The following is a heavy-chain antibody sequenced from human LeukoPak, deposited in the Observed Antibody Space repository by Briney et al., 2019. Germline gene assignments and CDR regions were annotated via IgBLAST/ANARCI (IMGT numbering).Heavy chain of an antibody. J-gene: IGHJ6*03. CDR2: ISWNSGSI. Sequence: PGGSLRLSCAASGFTFDDYAMHWVRQAPGKGLEWVSGISWNSGSIGYADSVKGRFTISRDNAKNSLYLQMNSLRAEDTALYYCAKGVAAAYYYYMDVWGKGTTVTVSS. D-gene: IGHD2-15*01. V-gene: IGHV3-9*01. CDR1: GFTFDDYA. CDR3: AKGVAAAYYYYMDV.